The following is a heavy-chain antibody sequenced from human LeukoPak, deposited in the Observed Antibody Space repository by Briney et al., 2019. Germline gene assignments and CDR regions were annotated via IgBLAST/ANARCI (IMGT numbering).Heavy chain of an antibody. D-gene: IGHD6-13*01. Sequence: GGSLRLSCAASRFTFDDYGMSWVRQTPGKGLEWVSSINWYGGSTGYADFVRGRFTISRDNAKNSLYLQLNSLRAEDTALYYCVXXLXSXYWYFDLWGRGTLVTVSS. J-gene: IGHJ2*01. CDR3: VXXLXSXYWYFDL. V-gene: IGHV3-20*04. CDR1: RFTFDDYG. CDR2: INWYGGST.